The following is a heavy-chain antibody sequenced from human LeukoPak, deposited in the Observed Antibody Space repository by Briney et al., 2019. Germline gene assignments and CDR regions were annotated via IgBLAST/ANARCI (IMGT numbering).Heavy chain of an antibody. CDR1: GGSFSGYY. CDR3: ARPGSWSAVSSWRGAVIY. J-gene: IGHJ4*02. V-gene: IGHV4-34*01. Sequence: ESSETLSLTCAVYGGSFSGYYWSWIRQPPGKGLEWIGEINHSGSTNYNPSLKSRVTISVDTSKNQFSLKLSSVTAADTAVYYCARPGSWSAVSSWRGAVIYWGQGTLVTVSS. D-gene: IGHD6-13*01. CDR2: INHSGST.